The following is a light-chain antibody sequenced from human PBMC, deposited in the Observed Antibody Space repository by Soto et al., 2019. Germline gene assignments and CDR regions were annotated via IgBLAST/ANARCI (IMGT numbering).Light chain of an antibody. CDR1: QSISSW. CDR3: QQYYSYWT. CDR2: KAS. Sequence: DIQMTQSPSTLSASVGDRVTITCRASQSISSWLAWYQQKPGKAPKILIYKASSLESGVPSRFSGSGSGTEFTLTISSLQPDDFSTYYFQQYYSYWTFXQGTKADI. J-gene: IGKJ1*01. V-gene: IGKV1-5*03.